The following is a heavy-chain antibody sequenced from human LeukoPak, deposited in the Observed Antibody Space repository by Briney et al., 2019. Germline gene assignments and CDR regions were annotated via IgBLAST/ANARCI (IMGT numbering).Heavy chain of an antibody. CDR3: ARAYYDILTGYHHDAFDI. V-gene: IGHV4-30-2*01. D-gene: IGHD3-9*01. Sequence: SETLSLTCTVSGGSISSGGYSWSWIRRPPGKGLEWIGYIYHSGSTYYNPSLKSRVTISVDRSKNQFSLKLSSVTAADTAVYYCARAYYDILTGYHHDAFDIWGQGTMVTVSS. J-gene: IGHJ3*02. CDR1: GGSISSGGYS. CDR2: IYHSGST.